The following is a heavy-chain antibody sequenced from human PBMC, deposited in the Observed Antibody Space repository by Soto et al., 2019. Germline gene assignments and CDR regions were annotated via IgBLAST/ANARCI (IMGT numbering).Heavy chain of an antibody. D-gene: IGHD6-19*01. CDR2: IYYTGST. CDR1: GASISGYH. Sequence: SETLSLTCTVSGASISGYHWSWIRQPPGKGLEWIGYIYYTGSTNYNPSLKSRVTMSVDTSKNQFSLKLNSVTAADTAVYYCARGFTIGWYTYYFDFWGQGPLVTVSS. CDR3: ARGFTIGWYTYYFDF. J-gene: IGHJ4*02. V-gene: IGHV4-59*08.